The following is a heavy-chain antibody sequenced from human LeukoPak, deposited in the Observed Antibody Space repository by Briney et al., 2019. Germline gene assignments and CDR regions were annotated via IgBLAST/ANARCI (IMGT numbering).Heavy chain of an antibody. CDR2: MNPNSANT. CDR1: GYPFTRYD. Sequence: PVKVSCKASGYPFTRYDINWVRQATGHGLEWRGWMNPNSANTGYAQNSPGSVTITRNTSKSTAKTNLSSLRSEDTAVSYCARLVSVTEDFVYWGQGALAADSS. D-gene: IGHD2-21*02. V-gene: IGHV1-8*01. J-gene: IGHJ4*02. CDR3: ARLVSVTEDFVY.